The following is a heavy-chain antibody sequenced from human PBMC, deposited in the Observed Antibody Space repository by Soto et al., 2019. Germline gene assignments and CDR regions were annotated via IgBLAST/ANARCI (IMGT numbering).Heavy chain of an antibody. Sequence: ASVKVSCKASGYTFTSYGISWVRQAPGQGLEWMGWISAYNGNTNYAQKLQGRVTMTTDTSTSTAYMELRSLRSDDTAVYYCARDYACSGGRCYLIYYYYYGMDVWGQGTTVTV. CDR1: GYTFTSYG. J-gene: IGHJ6*02. CDR2: ISAYNGNT. V-gene: IGHV1-18*04. D-gene: IGHD2-15*01. CDR3: ARDYACSGGRCYLIYYYYYGMDV.